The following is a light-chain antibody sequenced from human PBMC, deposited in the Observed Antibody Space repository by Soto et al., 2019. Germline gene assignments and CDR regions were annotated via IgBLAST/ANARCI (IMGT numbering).Light chain of an antibody. V-gene: IGKV3-20*01. Sequence: EIVLTQSPGTLSLSPGEGASLSYKASQSVYNNYLAWYQHKPGRSPRLLIYGASSRAAGIPDRFSGSGSGTDFTLTITRLEPEDFAIYYCQQYGSSVYTFGQGTK. CDR3: QQYGSSVYT. J-gene: IGKJ2*01. CDR2: GAS. CDR1: QSVYNNY.